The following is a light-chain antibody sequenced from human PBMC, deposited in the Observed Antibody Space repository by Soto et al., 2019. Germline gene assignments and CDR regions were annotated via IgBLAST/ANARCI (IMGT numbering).Light chain of an antibody. CDR2: KSS. CDR1: QDLDKW. J-gene: IGKJ1*01. CDR3: QQYSSYWT. Sequence: ILMSQSPSSLSASVGDRVTITCRARQDLDKWLDWYQQKPGKAPNLLIYKSSTLREGVQSRFSGFGYGTEYNLTISDLQPDDFGTYYCQQYSSYWTFGQGTMEEIK. V-gene: IGKV1-5*03.